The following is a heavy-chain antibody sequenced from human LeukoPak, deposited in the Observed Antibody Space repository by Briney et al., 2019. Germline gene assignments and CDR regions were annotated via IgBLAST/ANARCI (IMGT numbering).Heavy chain of an antibody. V-gene: IGHV3-30-3*01. J-gene: IGHJ5*02. CDR1: GFTFSSYA. CDR3: ARLGTYGSGWGVGWFDP. CDR2: ISYDGSNK. D-gene: IGHD6-19*01. Sequence: TGGSLRLSCAASGFTFSSYAMHWVRQAPGKGLEWVAVISYDGSNKYYADSVKGRFTISRDNSKNTLYLQMNSLRAEDTAVYYCARLGTYGSGWGVGWFDPWGQGTLVTVSS.